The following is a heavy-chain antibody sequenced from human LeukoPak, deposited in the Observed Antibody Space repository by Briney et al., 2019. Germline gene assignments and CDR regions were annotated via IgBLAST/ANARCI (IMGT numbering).Heavy chain of an antibody. Sequence: AGGSLRLSCAASGFTVSSDYMSWVRQAPGKGLEWVSIIYSGGDTYYADSVKGRFTTSRDNPKNTLYLQMNSLRAEDTAVYYCARDRYSTIFGGWGQGTLVTVSS. D-gene: IGHD3-3*01. J-gene: IGHJ4*02. V-gene: IGHV3-66*02. CDR3: ARDRYSTIFGG. CDR2: IYSGGDT. CDR1: GFTVSSDY.